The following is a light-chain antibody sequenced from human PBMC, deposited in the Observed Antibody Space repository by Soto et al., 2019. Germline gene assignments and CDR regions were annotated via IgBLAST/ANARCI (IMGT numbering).Light chain of an antibody. CDR1: QSVSSSY. Sequence: EIVLTQSPGTLSLSPGERATLSCRASQSVSSSYLAWYQQKPDQAPRLLIYGASSRATGIPDRFSGSGSGTDFPLTISRLEPEDFAVYYCQQYGSSLYTFGQGTKLEIK. V-gene: IGKV3-20*01. CDR3: QQYGSSLYT. CDR2: GAS. J-gene: IGKJ2*01.